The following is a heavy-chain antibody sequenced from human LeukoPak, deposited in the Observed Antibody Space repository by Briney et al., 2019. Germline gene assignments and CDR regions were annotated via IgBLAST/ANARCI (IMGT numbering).Heavy chain of an antibody. Sequence: EASVKVSCKASGYTFTGYYIHWVRQGPGQGLEWMRWINPNSGGTNYAQMSQGRVTMTRDTTISTAYTELSRLRSDDTAVYYCTRDQGPSGWYYYFDYWGQGTLVTVSS. V-gene: IGHV1-2*02. CDR1: GYTFTGYY. D-gene: IGHD6-19*01. CDR2: INPNSGGT. J-gene: IGHJ4*02. CDR3: TRDQGPSGWYYYFDY.